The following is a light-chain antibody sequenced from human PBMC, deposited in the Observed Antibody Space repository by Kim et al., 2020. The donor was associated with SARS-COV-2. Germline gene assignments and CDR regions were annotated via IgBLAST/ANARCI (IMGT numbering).Light chain of an antibody. CDR1: QSVLYGSNNKNY. CDR2: WAS. J-gene: IGKJ1*01. CDR3: QQYYSTPQT. V-gene: IGKV4-1*01. Sequence: DIVMTQSPDSLAVSLGERATINCKSRQSVLYGSNNKNYLAWYQQKPGQPPKLLIYWASTRESGVPDRFSGSGSGTDFTLTISSLQAEDVAVYYCQQYYSTPQTFGQGTKVDIK.